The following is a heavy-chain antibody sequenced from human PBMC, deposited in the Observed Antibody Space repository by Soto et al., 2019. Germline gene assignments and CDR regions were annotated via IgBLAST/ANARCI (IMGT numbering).Heavy chain of an antibody. V-gene: IGHV4-34*01. CDR1: GGSVSGYY. CDR3: ARVGPSKAEIGEFFDY. D-gene: IGHD3-10*01. Sequence: SETLSLTCAVYGGSVSGYYWSWIRQPPGKGLEWIGEINHSGSTNYNPSLKSRVTISVDTSKNQFSLKLSSVTAADTAVYYCARVGPSKAEIGEFFDYWGQGTLVTVSS. CDR2: INHSGST. J-gene: IGHJ4*02.